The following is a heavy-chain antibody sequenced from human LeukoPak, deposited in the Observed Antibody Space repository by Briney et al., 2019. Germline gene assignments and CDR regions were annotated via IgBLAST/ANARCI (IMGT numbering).Heavy chain of an antibody. V-gene: IGHV4-59*08. CDR1: GGSISSYY. J-gene: IGHJ6*03. CDR3: ARQESGPHHYMDV. CDR2: VYYSVST. Sequence: KPSETLSLTCSVSGGSISSYYWTWIRQAPGKGLEWIGYVYYSVSTNYNPSLKSRVSISQDTSKNQVSLKLSSVTAADTAVYYCARQESGPHHYMDVWGKGTTVTVSS. D-gene: IGHD3-3*01.